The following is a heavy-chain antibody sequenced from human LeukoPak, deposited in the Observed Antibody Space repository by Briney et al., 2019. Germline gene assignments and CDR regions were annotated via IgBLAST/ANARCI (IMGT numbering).Heavy chain of an antibody. CDR2: ISSSGSTI. CDR1: GFTFSSYE. Sequence: RPGGSLRLSCAASGFTFSSYEMNWVRQAPGKGLEWVSHISSSGSTIYYADSVKGRFTISRDNAKNSLYLQMNSLRAEDTAVYYCAREYSSSSWYYGMDVWGQGTTVTVSS. D-gene: IGHD6-6*01. V-gene: IGHV3-48*03. CDR3: AREYSSSSWYYGMDV. J-gene: IGHJ6*02.